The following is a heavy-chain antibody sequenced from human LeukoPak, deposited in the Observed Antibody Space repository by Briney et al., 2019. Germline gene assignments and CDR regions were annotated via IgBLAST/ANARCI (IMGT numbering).Heavy chain of an antibody. Sequence: GRSLRLSCAASGFTFSSYAMSWVRQAPGKGLEWVSAISGSGGSTYYADSVKGRFTISRDNSKNTLYLQMNSLRAEDTAVYYCATGTDYDFWSGYYIYYYGMDVWGQGTTVTVSS. CDR3: ATGTDYDFWSGYYIYYYGMDV. V-gene: IGHV3-23*01. D-gene: IGHD3-3*01. J-gene: IGHJ6*02. CDR1: GFTFSSYA. CDR2: ISGSGGST.